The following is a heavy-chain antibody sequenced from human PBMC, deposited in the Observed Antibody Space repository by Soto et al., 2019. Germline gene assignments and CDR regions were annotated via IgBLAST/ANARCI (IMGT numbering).Heavy chain of an antibody. V-gene: IGHV3-21*01. J-gene: IGHJ4*02. CDR3: ARDLGRWLQPPMGY. Sequence: EVPLVESGGGLVQPGGSLRLSCAASGFTFSSYSMNWVRQAPGKGLEWVSSISSSSSYIYYADSVKGRFTISRDKAKTSPYLQMNSLRAEDTAVYYCARDLGRWLQPPMGYWGQGTLVTVSS. D-gene: IGHD5-12*01. CDR2: ISSSSSYI. CDR1: GFTFSSYS.